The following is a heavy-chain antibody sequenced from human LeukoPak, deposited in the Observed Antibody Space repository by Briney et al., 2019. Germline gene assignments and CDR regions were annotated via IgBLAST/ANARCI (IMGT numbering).Heavy chain of an antibody. Sequence: GGSLRLSCGASGFTFSTFSMTWVRQAPGKGLEWVSSISISSTDYIYYADSVKGRFTISRDNAKNSLYLQMNSLRAEDTAVYYRARVGKSSSWYFIDYWGQGTLVTVSS. CDR3: ARVGKSSSWYFIDY. J-gene: IGHJ4*02. V-gene: IGHV3-21*01. CDR2: ISISSTDYI. D-gene: IGHD6-13*01. CDR1: GFTFSTFS.